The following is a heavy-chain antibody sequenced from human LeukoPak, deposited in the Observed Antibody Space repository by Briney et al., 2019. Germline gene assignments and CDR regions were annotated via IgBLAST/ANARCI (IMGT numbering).Heavy chain of an antibody. CDR2: IYHSGST. CDR1: GGSISSSNW. J-gene: IGHJ4*02. CDR3: ATDSSGYSSLDY. V-gene: IGHV4-4*02. Sequence: PSGTLSLTCAVSGGSISSSNWWSWVRQPPGKGLEWIGEIYHSGSTNYNPSLKSRVTISVDTSKNQFSLKLSSVTAADTAVYYCATDSSGYSSLDYWGQGTLVTVSS. D-gene: IGHD3-22*01.